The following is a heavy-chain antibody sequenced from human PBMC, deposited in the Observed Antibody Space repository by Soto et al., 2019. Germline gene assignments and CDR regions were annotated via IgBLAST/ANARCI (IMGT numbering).Heavy chain of an antibody. CDR1: GFTFSSYS. CDR3: ARSVSPTYSSSWYTEHLDY. Sequence: GGSLRLSCVVSGFTFSSYSMNWVRQAPGKGLEWVSSISSSSSYIYYADSVKGRFTISRDNYKNTLYLQMNSLRAEDTAVYYCARSVSPTYSSSWYTEHLDYWGQGTLVTVSS. D-gene: IGHD6-13*01. V-gene: IGHV3-21*04. CDR2: ISSSSSYI. J-gene: IGHJ4*02.